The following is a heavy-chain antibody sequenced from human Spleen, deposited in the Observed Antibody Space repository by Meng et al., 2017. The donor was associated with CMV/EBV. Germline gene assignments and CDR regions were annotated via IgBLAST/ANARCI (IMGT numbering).Heavy chain of an antibody. CDR1: GYSFAGYY. V-gene: IGHV1-2*02. CDR2: IYPNTTGT. Sequence: ASGYSFAGYYIHWVRPAPGQRLEWVGCIYPNTTGTTQLRTFQGRVAMTSDTSISTAYMELSSLRYDDTTVYYCARGRFLEWLDLLDYWGQGPLVTVSS. CDR3: ARGRFLEWLDLLDY. J-gene: IGHJ4*02. D-gene: IGHD3-3*01.